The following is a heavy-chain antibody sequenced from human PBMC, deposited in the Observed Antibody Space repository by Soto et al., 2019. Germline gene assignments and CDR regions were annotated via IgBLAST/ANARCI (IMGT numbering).Heavy chain of an antibody. CDR3: ARPYDFWSGYYNFDP. CDR1: GYTFTGYY. CDR2: INPNSGGT. V-gene: IGHV1-2*02. Sequence: ASVKFSCKASGYTFTGYYMHWVRQAPGQGLEWMGWINPNSGGTNYAQKFQGRVTMTRDTSISTAYMELSRLRSDDTAVYYCARPYDFWSGYYNFDPWGQGTLVTVSS. J-gene: IGHJ5*02. D-gene: IGHD3-3*01.